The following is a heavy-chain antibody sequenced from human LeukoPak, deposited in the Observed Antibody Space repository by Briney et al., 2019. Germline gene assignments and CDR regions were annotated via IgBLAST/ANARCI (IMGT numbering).Heavy chain of an antibody. CDR2: IVVGNGNT. J-gene: IGHJ5*02. Sequence: ASVKVSCKASGFTFTSSAVQWVRQARGQRLEWIGWIVVGNGNTNYAQKFQERVTITRDMSTSTAYMELSSLRSEDTAVYYCAADPSGRFLEWLPRPNWFDPWGQGTLVTVSS. D-gene: IGHD3-3*01. CDR3: AADPSGRFLEWLPRPNWFDP. CDR1: GFTFTSSA. V-gene: IGHV1-58*01.